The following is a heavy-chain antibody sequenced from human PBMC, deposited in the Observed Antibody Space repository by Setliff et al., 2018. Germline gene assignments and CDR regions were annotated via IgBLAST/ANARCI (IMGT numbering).Heavy chain of an antibody. CDR2: IGHSDMP. CDR3: AREQWLDPPGYYYMDV. CDR1: GGSFTGYY. Sequence: GGSFTGYYWSWFRQVPGKGLEWIAEIGHSDMPNYNPSLKSRVTMSIDTSKNQFSLKLNSVTAADMAVYYCAREQWLDPPGYYYMDVWAKGTTVTVSS. J-gene: IGHJ6*03. V-gene: IGHV4-34*13. D-gene: IGHD6-19*01.